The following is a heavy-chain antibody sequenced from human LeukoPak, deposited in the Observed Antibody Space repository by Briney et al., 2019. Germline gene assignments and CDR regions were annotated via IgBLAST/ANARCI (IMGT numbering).Heavy chain of an antibody. J-gene: IGHJ3*02. CDR3: AREGCSGTSCYGVDAFDI. D-gene: IGHD2-15*01. CDR1: GFTFNSYG. V-gene: IGHV3-33*08. Sequence: GGSLRLSCVASGFTFNSYGMHWVRQAPGKGLEWVAVIWYDGSKKFYADSGKGRFTISRDKSKNTLYLQMNSLRVEGTAVYYCAREGCSGTSCYGVDAFDIWGQGTKVTASS. CDR2: IWYDGSKK.